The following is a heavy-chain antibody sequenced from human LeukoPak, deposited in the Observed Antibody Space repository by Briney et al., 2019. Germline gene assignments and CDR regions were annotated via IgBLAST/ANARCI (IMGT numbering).Heavy chain of an antibody. CDR1: GYTFTGYY. D-gene: IGHD3-3*01. V-gene: IGHV1-2*04. Sequence: GASVKVSCKASGYTFTGYYMHWVRQAPGQGLKWMGWINPNSGGTNYAQKFQGWVTMTRDTSISTAYMELSRLRSDDTAVYYCARGDYDFWSGLDYWGQGTLVTVSS. CDR2: INPNSGGT. J-gene: IGHJ4*02. CDR3: ARGDYDFWSGLDY.